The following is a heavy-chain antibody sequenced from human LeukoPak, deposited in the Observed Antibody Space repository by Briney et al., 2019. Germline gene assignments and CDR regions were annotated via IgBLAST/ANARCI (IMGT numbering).Heavy chain of an antibody. J-gene: IGHJ4*02. V-gene: IGHV4-39*07. Sequence: PSETLSLTCTVSGGSISSSSYYWGWIRQPPGKGLEWIGSIYYSGSTYYNPSLKSRVTISVDTSKNQFSLKLSSVTAADTAVYYCARAAKYYDFWSGYLDRYYFDYWGQGTLVTVSS. CDR3: ARAAKYYDFWSGYLDRYYFDY. CDR2: IYYSGST. D-gene: IGHD3-3*01. CDR1: GGSISSSSYY.